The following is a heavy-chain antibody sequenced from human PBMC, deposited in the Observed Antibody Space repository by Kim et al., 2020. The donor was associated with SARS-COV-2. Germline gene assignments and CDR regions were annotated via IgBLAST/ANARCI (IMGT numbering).Heavy chain of an antibody. D-gene: IGHD4-17*01. CDR3: AREIGLRQSA. CDR1: GGSISSSSYY. CDR2: IYYSGIT. J-gene: IGHJ5*02. Sequence: SETLSLTCTVSGGSISSSSYYWGWIRQPPGKGLEWIGSIYYSGITHYNPSLKSRVTISVDTSKNQFSLRLSSVTAADTAVYYCAREIGLRQSAWGQGTLVTVSS. V-gene: IGHV4-39*07.